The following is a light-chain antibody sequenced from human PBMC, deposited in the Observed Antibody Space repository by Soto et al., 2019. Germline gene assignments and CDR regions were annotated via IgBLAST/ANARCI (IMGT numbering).Light chain of an antibody. V-gene: IGKV3-20*01. CDR3: QQYGGSPPYT. J-gene: IGKJ2*01. CDR2: RAS. CDR1: QSVSSSY. Sequence: EIVLTQSPGTLSLSPGERVTLSCRASQSVSSSYLAWYQQKPAQAPRLLIYRASNRATDHPDRFSGSGSGTDFTLTISRLEPEDFEVYYCQQYGGSPPYTFGQGTKLEIK.